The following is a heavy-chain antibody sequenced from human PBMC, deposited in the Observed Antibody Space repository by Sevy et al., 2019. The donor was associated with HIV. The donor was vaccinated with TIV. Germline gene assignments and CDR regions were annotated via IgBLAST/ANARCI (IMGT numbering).Heavy chain of an antibody. D-gene: IGHD5-12*01. Sequence: SETLSLTCTVSGGSISAYYWSWIRQPPGKALEYIGYIYYTGSTNYNPSLENRVTMSVDTSKNQFTLKLNSVTAADTAVYYCTRAPPVRSGDDSLNWFDPWGQGTLVTVSS. CDR1: GGSISAYY. V-gene: IGHV4-59*01. CDR2: IYYTGST. J-gene: IGHJ5*02. CDR3: TRAPPVRSGDDSLNWFDP.